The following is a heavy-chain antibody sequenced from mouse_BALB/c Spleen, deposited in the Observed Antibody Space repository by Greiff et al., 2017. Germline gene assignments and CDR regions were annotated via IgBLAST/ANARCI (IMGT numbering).Heavy chain of an antibody. V-gene: IGHV3-8*02. CDR1: GDSITSGY. D-gene: IGHD2-1*01. J-gene: IGHJ3*01. CDR2: ISYSGST. Sequence: EVQLKESGPSLVKPSQTLSLTCSVTGDSITSGYWNWIRKFPGNKLEYMGYISYSGSTYYNPSLKSRISITRDTSKNQFFLQLNSVTTEDTATYYCANGNYDPLFAYWGQGTLVTVSA. CDR3: ANGNYDPLFAY.